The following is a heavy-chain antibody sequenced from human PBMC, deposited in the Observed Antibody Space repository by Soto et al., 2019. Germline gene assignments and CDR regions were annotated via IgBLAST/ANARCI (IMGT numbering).Heavy chain of an antibody. D-gene: IGHD6-19*01. CDR1: GFNFGNYE. J-gene: IGHJ4*02. CDR2: ITNSGSTI. CDR3: ARGYSGGWSRGGYFHY. Sequence: QPGGSLRLSCAASGFNFGNYEMNWVRQAPGKGLEWLSHITNSGSTIYHADSVKGRFTISRDNAKNSLSLQMSSLRAEDTAVYYCARGYSGGWSRGGYFHYCGQGAIVTVYS. V-gene: IGHV3-48*03.